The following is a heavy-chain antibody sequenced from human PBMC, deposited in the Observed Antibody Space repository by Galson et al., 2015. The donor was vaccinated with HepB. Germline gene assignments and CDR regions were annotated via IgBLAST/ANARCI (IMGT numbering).Heavy chain of an antibody. V-gene: IGHV3-30*04. CDR3: PRAPIEKDGTYYYYYGMDV. D-gene: IGHD5-24*01. J-gene: IGHJ6*02. CDR1: GFTFSSYA. CDR2: ISYDGSNK. Sequence: SLRLSCAASGFTFSSYAMHWVRQAPGKGLEWVAVISYDGSNKYYADSVKGRFTISRDNSKNTLYLQMNSLRAEDTAVYYCPRAPIEKDGTYYYYYGMDVWGQGTTVTVSS.